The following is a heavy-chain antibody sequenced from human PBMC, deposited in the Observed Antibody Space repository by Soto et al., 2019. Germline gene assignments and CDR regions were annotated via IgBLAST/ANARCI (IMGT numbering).Heavy chain of an antibody. Sequence: EVQLVGSGGGLIQPGGSLKLSCAASGFTVGNNYMSWVRQGPGKGLEWVSLIYSTGTTKYADSVKGRFTVSRDNAKNTLYLQMNSLSAEDTAVYYCAKDGRGSGSHYNSFGYWGQGTLVTVSS. D-gene: IGHD3-10*01. CDR1: GFTVGNNY. V-gene: IGHV3-53*01. J-gene: IGHJ4*02. CDR2: IYSTGTT. CDR3: AKDGRGSGSHYNSFGY.